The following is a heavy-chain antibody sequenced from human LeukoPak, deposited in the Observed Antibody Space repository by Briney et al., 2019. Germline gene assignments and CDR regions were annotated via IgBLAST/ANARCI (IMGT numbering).Heavy chain of an antibody. D-gene: IGHD3-10*01. CDR3: ARDRGGRYYYMDV. V-gene: IGHV3-23*01. CDR2: ISGSGDST. CDR1: GFIFSSYA. Sequence: GGSLRLSCAASGFIFSSYAMTWVRQAPGKGLEWVSGISGSGDSTYYADSVKGRFTISRDNSKNTLYLQMNSLRAEDTAVYYCARDRGGRYYYMDVWGKGTTVTVSS. J-gene: IGHJ6*03.